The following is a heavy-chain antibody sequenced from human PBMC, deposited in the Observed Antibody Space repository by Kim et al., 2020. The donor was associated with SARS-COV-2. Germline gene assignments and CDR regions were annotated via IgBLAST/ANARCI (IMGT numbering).Heavy chain of an antibody. D-gene: IGHD6-13*01. CDR3: AKVDQQLPPMARVVSIDY. J-gene: IGHJ4*02. V-gene: IGHV3-23*01. Sequence: KCRFTISRDNSKNTLYLQMSSLRAEDTAVYYCAKVDQQLPPMARVVSIDYWGQGTLVTVSS.